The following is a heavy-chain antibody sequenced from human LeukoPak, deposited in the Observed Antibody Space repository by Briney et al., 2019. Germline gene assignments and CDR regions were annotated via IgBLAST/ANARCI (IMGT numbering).Heavy chain of an antibody. CDR1: GYSFTNYW. Sequence: GESLKISCKGSGYSFTNYWIGWVRQMPGKGLEWMGIIYPGDSGTRYSPSFQGQVTISADKSISTAYLQWSSLKASDIAMYYCVLGEMYSSSWYFDYWGQGTLVTVSS. CDR2: IYPGDSGT. J-gene: IGHJ4*02. V-gene: IGHV5-51*01. CDR3: VLGEMYSSSWYFDY. D-gene: IGHD6-13*01.